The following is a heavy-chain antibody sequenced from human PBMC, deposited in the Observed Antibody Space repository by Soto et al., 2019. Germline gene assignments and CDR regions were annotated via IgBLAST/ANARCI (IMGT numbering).Heavy chain of an antibody. J-gene: IGHJ4*02. Sequence: EVQLVESGGGLVQLGGSLRLSCEASGFTFRTYWMHWVRQAPGKGLGWVSRIKSDGSGTYYADSVEGRFTISRDNAQNTLYLQMNNLRAEDTAVYYCVRGDGDYHDGNGYLGRHWGQGTLVTVSS. CDR1: GFTFRTYW. V-gene: IGHV3-74*01. CDR3: VRGDGDYHDGNGYLGRH. CDR2: IKSDGSGT. D-gene: IGHD3-22*01.